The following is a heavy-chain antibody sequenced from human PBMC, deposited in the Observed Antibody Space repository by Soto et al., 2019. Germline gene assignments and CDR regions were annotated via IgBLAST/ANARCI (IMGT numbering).Heavy chain of an antibody. Sequence: PSETLSLTCTVSGGSISSYYWSWIRQRPGKGLEWIGYIYNSGSTNYNPSLKSRVTISVDTSKNQFSLKLSSVTAADTAVYYCARERSIGVLLWFGEPRNWFDPWGQGTLVTVSS. V-gene: IGHV4-4*09. D-gene: IGHD3-10*01. J-gene: IGHJ5*02. CDR2: IYNSGST. CDR3: ARERSIGVLLWFGEPRNWFDP. CDR1: GGSISSYY.